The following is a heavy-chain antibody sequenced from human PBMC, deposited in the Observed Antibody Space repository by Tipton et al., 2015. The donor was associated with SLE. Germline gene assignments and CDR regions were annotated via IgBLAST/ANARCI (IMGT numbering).Heavy chain of an antibody. CDR1: GFTFSSYW. V-gene: IGHV3-74*01. CDR2: INSDGSST. D-gene: IGHD5-12*01. CDR3: ARVGANSGYDFPDYYYYYGMDV. Sequence: SLRLSCAASGFTFSSYWMHWVRQAPGKGLVWVSRINSDGSSTSYADSVKGRFTISRDNAKNTLYLQMNSLRAEDTAVYYCARVGANSGYDFPDYYYYYGMDVWGQGTTVTVSS. J-gene: IGHJ6*02.